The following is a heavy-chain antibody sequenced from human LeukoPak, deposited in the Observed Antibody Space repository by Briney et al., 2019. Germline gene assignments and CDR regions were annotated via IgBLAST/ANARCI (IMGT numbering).Heavy chain of an antibody. CDR2: IYYSGST. CDR3: ARHRREVHIVATILLNWFDP. Sequence: KPSETLSLTCTVSGGSISSSSYYWGWIRQPPGKGLEWIGSIYYSGSTYYNPSLKSRVTISVDTSKNQFSLKLSSVTAADTAVYYCARHRREVHIVATILLNWFDPWGQETLVTVSS. CDR1: GGSISSSSYY. J-gene: IGHJ5*02. V-gene: IGHV4-39*01. D-gene: IGHD5-12*01.